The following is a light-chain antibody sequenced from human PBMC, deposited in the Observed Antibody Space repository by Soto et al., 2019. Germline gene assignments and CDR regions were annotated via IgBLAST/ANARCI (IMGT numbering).Light chain of an antibody. CDR3: SAYTTGSSRI. CDR2: DVS. CDR1: SSDIGAYNF. V-gene: IGLV2-14*01. Sequence: QSALTQPASVSGSPGQSITISCTGTSSDIGAYNFISWYQQHPGKAPKLMICDVSNRPSGVSNRFSGSKSGNTAFLTIPGLQAEDEADYYCSAYTTGSSRIFGGGTKLTVL. J-gene: IGLJ2*01.